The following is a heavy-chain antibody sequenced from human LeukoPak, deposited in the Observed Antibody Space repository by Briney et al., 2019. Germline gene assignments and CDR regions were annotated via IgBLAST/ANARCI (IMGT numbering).Heavy chain of an antibody. V-gene: IGHV4-39*07. D-gene: IGHD2-2*01. J-gene: IGHJ4*02. Sequence: SETLSLTCTVSGGSISSSSYYWGWIRQPPGKGLERIGSIYYSGSTYYNPSLKSRVTISVDTSKNQFSLKLSSVTAADTAVYYCARVPSLGYCSSTSCYAHFDYWGQGTLVTVSS. CDR1: GGSISSSSYY. CDR3: ARVPSLGYCSSTSCYAHFDY. CDR2: IYYSGST.